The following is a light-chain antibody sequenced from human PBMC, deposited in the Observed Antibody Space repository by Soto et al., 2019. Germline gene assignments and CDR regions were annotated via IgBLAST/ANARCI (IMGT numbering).Light chain of an antibody. CDR1: QGLGTN. V-gene: IGKV3-20*01. CDR2: AAY. CDR3: QQSESSLTWT. Sequence: VTTQSPATRSVSPGEIATLSCRASQGLGTNLAWYQQTPGQAPRLIIYAAYNRATGVPGRFSGSGSGTDFTLTIRRLEPEDFAVYYCQQSESSLTWTCGQG. J-gene: IGKJ1*01.